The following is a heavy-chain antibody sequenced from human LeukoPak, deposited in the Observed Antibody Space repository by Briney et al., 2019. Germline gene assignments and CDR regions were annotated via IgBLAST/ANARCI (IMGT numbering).Heavy chain of an antibody. D-gene: IGHD5-18*01. CDR1: GYSISSGYY. V-gene: IGHV4-38-2*02. CDR2: IYHSGST. J-gene: IGHJ4*02. Sequence: SETLSLTCTVSGYSISSGYYWGWIRQPPGKGLEWIGSIYHSGSTYYNPSLKSRVTISVDTSKNQFSLKLSSVTAADTAVYYCARFYVDTAPHFDYRGQGTLVTVSS. CDR3: ARFYVDTAPHFDY.